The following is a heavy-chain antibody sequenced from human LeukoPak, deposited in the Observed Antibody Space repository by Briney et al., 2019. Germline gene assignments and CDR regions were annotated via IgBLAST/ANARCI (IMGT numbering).Heavy chain of an antibody. CDR1: GYTFTSYG. V-gene: IGHV1-2*02. CDR3: ARVMAAVTTADY. J-gene: IGHJ4*02. Sequence: GASVKVSCKASGYTFTSYGISWVRQAPGQGLEWMGYINPNGGGTNYAQKFQGRVTMTRDTSISTAYMELGSLTSDDTAVYYCARVMAAVTTADYWGQGTLVTVSS. CDR2: INPNGGGT. D-gene: IGHD4-17*01.